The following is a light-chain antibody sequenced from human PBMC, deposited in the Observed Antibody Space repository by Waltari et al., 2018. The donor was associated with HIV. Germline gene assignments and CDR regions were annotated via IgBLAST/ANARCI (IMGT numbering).Light chain of an antibody. CDR2: KDT. V-gene: IGLV3-25*03. CDR3: QSSDTTASHEL. CDR1: ALPKPS. J-gene: IGLJ2*01. Sequence: SRDLEQPPSVTLSPGPTAGFTCSGYALPKPSSYWYQQKAGEAPVLVIFKDTERPSGIPERFSASSSGTTVTLTITSVEAEDEAEYFCQSSDTTASHELFGGGTKLTVL.